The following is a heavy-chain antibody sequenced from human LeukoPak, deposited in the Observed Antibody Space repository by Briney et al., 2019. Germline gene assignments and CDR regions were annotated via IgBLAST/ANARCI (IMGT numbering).Heavy chain of an antibody. J-gene: IGHJ5*02. D-gene: IGHD3-10*01. CDR1: DYSITSDYY. V-gene: IGHV4-38-2*02. CDR2: IYHSGST. Sequence: PSESLSLTCAVSDYSITSDYYWGCIRQPPGKGLEWIGSIYHSGSTYYNPSLKSRVTISVDTSKNQFSLKLTSVTAADTAVYYCAREGSTSGTNWFDPWGQGTLVTVSS. CDR3: AREGSTSGTNWFDP.